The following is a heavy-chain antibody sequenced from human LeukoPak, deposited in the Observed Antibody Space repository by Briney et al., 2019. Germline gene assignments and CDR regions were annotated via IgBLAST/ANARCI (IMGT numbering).Heavy chain of an antibody. D-gene: IGHD5-18*01. J-gene: IGHJ6*03. Sequence: GGSLRLSCAASGFTFSNNWMHWVRQAPGKGLVWVPRINPDGRRTDYAGSVKGRFTISRDNAKNTLYLQMNSLRAEDTAVYYCARGSRIWLYYYYYMDVWGKGTTVTVSS. CDR2: INPDGRRT. V-gene: IGHV3-74*01. CDR1: GFTFSNNW. CDR3: ARGSRIWLYYYYYMDV.